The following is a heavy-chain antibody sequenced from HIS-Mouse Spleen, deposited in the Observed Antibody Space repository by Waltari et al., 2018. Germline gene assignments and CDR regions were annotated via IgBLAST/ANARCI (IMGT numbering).Heavy chain of an antibody. D-gene: IGHD1-26*01. J-gene: IGHJ6*02. V-gene: IGHV3-9*01. CDR1: GFTFDDYA. CDR2: ISWNSGSI. Sequence: EVQLVESGGGLVQPGRSLRLSCAASGFTFDDYAMHWVRQAPGKGLEWVSGISWNSGSIGYADAVKGRFTISRDNAKNSLYLQMNSLRAEDTALYYCAKDENSGSYYYYGMDVWGQGTTVTVSS. CDR3: AKDENSGSYYYYGMDV.